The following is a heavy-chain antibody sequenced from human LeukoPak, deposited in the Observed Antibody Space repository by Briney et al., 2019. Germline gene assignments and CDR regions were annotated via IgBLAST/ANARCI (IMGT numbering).Heavy chain of an antibody. V-gene: IGHV4-59*01. J-gene: IGHJ6*03. Sequence: SETLSLTCTVSGGSISSYYWSWIRQPPGKGLEWIGYIYYSGSTNYNPSLKSRVTISVDTSKNQFSLKLSSVTAADTAVYYCARDRGSGWYYYYYYMDVWGKGTTVTVSS. CDR3: ARDRGSGWYYYYYYMDV. D-gene: IGHD6-19*01. CDR1: GGSISSYY. CDR2: IYYSGST.